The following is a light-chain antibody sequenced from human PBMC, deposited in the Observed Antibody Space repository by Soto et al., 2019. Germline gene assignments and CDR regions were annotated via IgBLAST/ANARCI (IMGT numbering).Light chain of an antibody. V-gene: IGLV1-47*01. CDR1: SSNIGSNY. J-gene: IGLJ7*01. CDR2: RNN. Sequence: QSALTQPPSASGTPGQRVTISCSGSSSNIGSNYVYWYQQLPGTAPKLLIYRNNQRPSGVPDRFSGSKSGTSASLAISGLRSEDEADYYCAAWDDGLEAVFGEGTQLPLL. CDR3: AAWDDGLEAV.